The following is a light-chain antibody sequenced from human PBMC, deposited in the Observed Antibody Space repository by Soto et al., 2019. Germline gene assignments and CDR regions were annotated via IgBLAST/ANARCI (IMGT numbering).Light chain of an antibody. CDR3: QSYDGSLSASRVV. V-gene: IGLV1-40*01. CDR2: GNS. Sequence: QSVLTQPPSVSGAPGQRVTISCTGSSSNIGAGYDVHWYQQLPGTAPKLLIYGNSNRPSGVPDRFSGSKSGTSASLAITGLQAEDEADYYCQSYDGSLSASRVVFGGGTKLTVL. CDR1: SSNIGAGYD. J-gene: IGLJ3*02.